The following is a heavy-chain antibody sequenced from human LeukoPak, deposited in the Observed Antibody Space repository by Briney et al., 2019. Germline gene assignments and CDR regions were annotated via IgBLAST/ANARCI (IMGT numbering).Heavy chain of an antibody. Sequence: PGGSLRLSCAASGFTFSSYWMSWVRQAPGKGLEWVANIKQDGSEKYYVDSVKGRFTISRDNAKNTLYLQMNSLRAEDTAVYYCAKDGEQQPENWFDPWGQGTLVTVSS. CDR3: AKDGEQQPENWFDP. J-gene: IGHJ5*02. V-gene: IGHV3-7*03. D-gene: IGHD6-13*01. CDR2: IKQDGSEK. CDR1: GFTFSSYW.